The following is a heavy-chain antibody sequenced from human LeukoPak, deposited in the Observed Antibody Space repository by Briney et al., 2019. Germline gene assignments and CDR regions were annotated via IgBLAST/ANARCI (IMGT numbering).Heavy chain of an antibody. V-gene: IGHV3-21*01. Sequence: GGPLRLSCAASGFTFSSYSMNWVRQAPGKGLEWVSSISSSSSYIYYAVTVKGRFTISRDNAKNSLYLQMNRLRGEDTAVYYCARDKCSSTSCYGTLDYWGQGTLVTVSS. J-gene: IGHJ4*02. D-gene: IGHD2-2*01. CDR2: ISSSSSYI. CDR1: GFTFSSYS. CDR3: ARDKCSSTSCYGTLDY.